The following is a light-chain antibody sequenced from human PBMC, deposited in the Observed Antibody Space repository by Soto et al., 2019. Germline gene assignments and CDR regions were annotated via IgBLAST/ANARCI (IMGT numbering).Light chain of an antibody. CDR2: SNN. CDR3: AAWDDSLNGGV. Sequence: QSVLTQPPSASGTPEQRVTISCSGSSSNIGINTVNWYQQLPGTAPKLLIYSNNQRPSGVPDRFSGSKSGTSASLAISGLQSEDEADYYCAAWDDSLNGGVFGGGTKVTVL. CDR1: SSNIGINT. V-gene: IGLV1-44*01. J-gene: IGLJ3*02.